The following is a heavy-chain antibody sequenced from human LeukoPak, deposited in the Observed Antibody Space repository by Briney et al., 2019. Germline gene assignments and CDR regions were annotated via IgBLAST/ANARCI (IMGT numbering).Heavy chain of an antibody. CDR1: GGSISGYY. V-gene: IGHV4-59*01. Sequence: SETLSLTCTVSGGSISGYYWSWIRQPPGKGLEWIGYIYYSGSTHYNPSLKSRVTISVDTSRNQLSLRLTSVTAADTAVYYCARARQGSIYYFDFWDQGTLVTVSS. CDR2: IYYSGST. D-gene: IGHD3-3*02. J-gene: IGHJ4*02. CDR3: ARARQGSIYYFDF.